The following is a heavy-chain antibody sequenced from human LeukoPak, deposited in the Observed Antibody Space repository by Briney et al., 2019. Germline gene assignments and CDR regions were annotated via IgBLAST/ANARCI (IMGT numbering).Heavy chain of an antibody. CDR2: ISGSGGST. J-gene: IGHJ4*02. V-gene: IGHV3-23*01. CDR1: GFTFSSYG. CDR3: AIMVRKFNSYYFDY. Sequence: GGTLRLSCAASGFTFSSYGMSWVRQAPGKGLEWISAISGSGGSTYYADSVKGRFTISRDNSKNTLYLQMNSLRAEDTAVYYCAIMVRKFNSYYFDYWGQGTLVTVSS. D-gene: IGHD3-10*01.